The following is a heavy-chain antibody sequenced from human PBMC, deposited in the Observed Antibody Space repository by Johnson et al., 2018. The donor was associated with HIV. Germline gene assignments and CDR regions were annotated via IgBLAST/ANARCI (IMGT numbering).Heavy chain of an antibody. CDR3: AREVRKAVAGNFDI. Sequence: VQLVESGGGLVQPGGSLRLSCAASGFTFSSYGMHWVRQAPGKGLEWVSRINSDGSSTSYADSVKGRFTISRDNAKNTLYLQMNSLRAEDTAVYYCAREVRKAVAGNFDIWGQGTMVTVSS. CDR2: INSDGSST. CDR1: GFTFSSYG. V-gene: IGHV3-74*01. D-gene: IGHD6-19*01. J-gene: IGHJ3*02.